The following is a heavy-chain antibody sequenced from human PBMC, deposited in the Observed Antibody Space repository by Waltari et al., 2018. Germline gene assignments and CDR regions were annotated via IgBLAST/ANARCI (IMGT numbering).Heavy chain of an antibody. V-gene: IGHV3-74*01. D-gene: IGHD3-22*01. CDR1: GFTFSRYW. CDR2: INSDGSST. J-gene: IGHJ6*02. Sequence: EEQLVESGGGLAQPGESLRLSWSASGFTFSRYWMDWVRQAPGQGLVWGSRINSDGSSTTDADSVKGRFTISRDNGKNTLYVQMNRLRAEDTAVYYCARVATKTYSSPVPGRPYYYGMDVWGQGTTVTVSS. CDR3: ARVATKTYSSPVPGRPYYYGMDV.